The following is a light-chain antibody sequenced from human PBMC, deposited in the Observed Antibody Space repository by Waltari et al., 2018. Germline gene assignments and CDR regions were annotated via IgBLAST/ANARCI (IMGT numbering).Light chain of an antibody. CDR2: AAS. CDR3: QHHVRLPAT. CDR1: QSVSRS. Sequence: EIVLTQSPGTLSLSPGERATLSCRTSQSVSRSLAWYQQKPGQAPSLLIYAASIRATGIPDRFSGSGSGTDFSLTISRLELEDFAVYYCQHHVRLPATFGQGTKVEIK. J-gene: IGKJ1*01. V-gene: IGKV3-20*01.